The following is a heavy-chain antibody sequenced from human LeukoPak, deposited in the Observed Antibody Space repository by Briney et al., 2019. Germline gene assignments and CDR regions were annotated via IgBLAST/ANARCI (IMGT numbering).Heavy chain of an antibody. CDR1: GGSISSYY. CDR3: ARSSDTGGFYYYFDY. Sequence: SETLSLTCTVSGGSISSYYWSWIRQPPGKGLEWIGYIHYSVGTKYNPSLKSGVTISVDTFKNQFSLKLSSVTAADTAAYYCARSSDTGGFYYYFDYWGQGTLVTVSS. CDR2: IHYSVGT. J-gene: IGHJ4*02. D-gene: IGHD3-22*01. V-gene: IGHV4-59*08.